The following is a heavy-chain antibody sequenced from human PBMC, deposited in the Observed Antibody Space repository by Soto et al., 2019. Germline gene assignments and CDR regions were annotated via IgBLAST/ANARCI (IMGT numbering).Heavy chain of an antibody. D-gene: IGHD5-12*01. CDR3: ARGVRGYSGSKGFRVSSSGWFEPNTKYNWFDP. Sequence: SQTLSLPCAISGDRVSSNSAAWNWIRPSPSRGLEWLGRTYYRSKWYNDYAVSVKSRITINPDKAKNQFSLQLNSVTPGDTAVDYCARGVRGYSGSKGFRVSSSGWFEPNTKYNWFDPWGQGTLVTVSS. CDR1: GDRVSSNSAA. J-gene: IGHJ5*02. CDR2: TYYRSKWYN. V-gene: IGHV6-1*01.